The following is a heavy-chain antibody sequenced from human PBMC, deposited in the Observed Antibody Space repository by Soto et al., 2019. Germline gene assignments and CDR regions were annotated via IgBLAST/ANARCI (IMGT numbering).Heavy chain of an antibody. Sequence: PGVTLSLTCAVSGVPFISYSLWAWIREPGGRGQWVSAISGRGGSTYYAPSVKGRFTISRDTSKNPLSRQLNSLRAADTAVYYYAKADRTERGLVRLDVIDSWG. CDR1: GVPFISYS. D-gene: IGHD6-19*01. V-gene: IGHV3-23*01. CDR2: ISGRGGST. J-gene: IGHJ5*01. CDR3: AKADRTERGLVRLDVIDS.